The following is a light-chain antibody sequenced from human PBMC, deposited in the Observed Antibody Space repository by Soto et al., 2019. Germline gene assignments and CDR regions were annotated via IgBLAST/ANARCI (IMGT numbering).Light chain of an antibody. CDR2: EAS. CDR1: QSVVRH. Sequence: ETVVTQSPVTLSVSPGERATLSCRVSQSVVRHLAWYQQRPAQAPRLLIYEASSRATDIPARFSGSGSGTEFTLTISGLQSEDSAVYFCQQYNHWPLAFGGGTKVEIK. J-gene: IGKJ4*01. V-gene: IGKV3-15*01. CDR3: QQYNHWPLA.